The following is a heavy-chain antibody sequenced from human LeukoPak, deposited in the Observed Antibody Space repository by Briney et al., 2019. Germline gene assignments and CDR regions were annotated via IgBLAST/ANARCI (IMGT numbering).Heavy chain of an antibody. CDR2: IYYSGST. Sequence: SQTLSLTCTVSGGSISSGDYYWSWIRQPPGEGLEWIGYIYYSGSTYYNPSLKSRVTISVDTSKNQFSLKLSSVTAADTAVYYCARVPFSRTFDYWGQGTLVTVSS. V-gene: IGHV4-30-4*08. J-gene: IGHJ4*02. D-gene: IGHD6-6*01. CDR3: ARVPFSRTFDY. CDR1: GGSISSGDYY.